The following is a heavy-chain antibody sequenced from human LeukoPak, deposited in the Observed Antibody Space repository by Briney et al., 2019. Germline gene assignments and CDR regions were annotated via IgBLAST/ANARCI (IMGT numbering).Heavy chain of an antibody. Sequence: SSETLSLTCTVSGGSISSGGYYWSWIRQHPGKGLEWIGYIYYSGSTYYNPSLKSRVTISVDTSKNQFSLKLSSVTAADTAVYYCARGGDSSGYLFDYWGRGTLVTVSS. CDR1: GGSISSGGYY. CDR3: ARGGDSSGYLFDY. V-gene: IGHV4-31*03. D-gene: IGHD3-22*01. J-gene: IGHJ4*02. CDR2: IYYSGST.